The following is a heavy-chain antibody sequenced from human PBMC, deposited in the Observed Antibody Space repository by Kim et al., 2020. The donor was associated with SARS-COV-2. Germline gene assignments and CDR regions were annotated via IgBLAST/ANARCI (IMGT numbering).Heavy chain of an antibody. V-gene: IGHV3-33*01. J-gene: IGHJ3*02. CDR1: GFTFSSYG. Sequence: GGSLRLSCAASGFTFSSYGMHWVRQAPGKGLEWVAVIWYDGSNKYYADSVKGRFTISRDNSKNTLYLQMNSLRAEDTAVYYCARVGNYYDSSGYSDAFDIWGQGTMVTVSS. CDR3: ARVGNYYDSSGYSDAFDI. D-gene: IGHD3-22*01. CDR2: IWYDGSNK.